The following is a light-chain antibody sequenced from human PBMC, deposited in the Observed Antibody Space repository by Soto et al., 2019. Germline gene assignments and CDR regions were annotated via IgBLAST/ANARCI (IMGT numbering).Light chain of an antibody. Sequence: KVTISCSGSSSNIGNNYVSWYQQLPGTAPKLLIYDNNKRPSGIPDRFSGSKSGTSATLGITGLQTGDEADYYCGTWDSSLSAHYVFXTGTKGTVL. CDR3: GTWDSSLSAHYV. V-gene: IGLV1-51*01. J-gene: IGLJ1*01. CDR2: DNN. CDR1: SSNIGNNY.